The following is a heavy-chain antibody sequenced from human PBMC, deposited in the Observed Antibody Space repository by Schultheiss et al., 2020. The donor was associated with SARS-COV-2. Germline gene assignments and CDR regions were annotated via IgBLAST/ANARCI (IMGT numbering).Heavy chain of an antibody. D-gene: IGHD2-15*01. CDR3: TTGTVRYCSGGSCSYFDY. CDR2: IYYSGST. CDR1: GGSISSGGYY. V-gene: IGHV4-30-4*01. J-gene: IGHJ4*02. Sequence: SQTLSLTCTVSGGSISSGGYYWSWIRQPPGKGLEWIGYIYYSGSTNYNPSLKSRVTISVDTSKNQFSLKLSSVTAADTAVYYCTTGTVRYCSGGSCSYFDYWGQGTLVTVSS.